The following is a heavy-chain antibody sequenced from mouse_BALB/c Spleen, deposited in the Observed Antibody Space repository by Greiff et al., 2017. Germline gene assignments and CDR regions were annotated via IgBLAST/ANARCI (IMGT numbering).Heavy chain of an antibody. CDR1: GYTFTEYT. J-gene: IGHJ2*01. CDR3: ARRGLLGFDY. Sequence: VQLLQSGPELVKPGASVKISCTPSGYTFTEYTMHWVKQSHGKSLEWIGGINPNNGGTSYNQKFKGKATFTVNKSSSTAYMELRSLTSEDSAVCYCARRGLLGFDYWGEGTTRTVSA. CDR2: INPNNGGT. V-gene: IGHV1-22*01. D-gene: IGHD2-3*01.